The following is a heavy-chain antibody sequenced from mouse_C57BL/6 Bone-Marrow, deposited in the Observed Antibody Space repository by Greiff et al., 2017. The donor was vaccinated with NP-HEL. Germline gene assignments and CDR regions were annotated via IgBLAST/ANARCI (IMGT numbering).Heavy chain of an antibody. Sequence: LVESGPELVKPGASVKISCKASGYSFTDYNMNWVKQSNGKSLEWIGVINPNYGTTSYNQKFKGKATLTVDQSSSTAYMQLNSLTSEDSAVYYCASQDYYGSSYYYAMDYWGQGTSVTVSS. J-gene: IGHJ4*01. CDR1: GYSFTDYN. D-gene: IGHD1-1*01. V-gene: IGHV1-39*01. CDR3: ASQDYYGSSYYYAMDY. CDR2: INPNYGTT.